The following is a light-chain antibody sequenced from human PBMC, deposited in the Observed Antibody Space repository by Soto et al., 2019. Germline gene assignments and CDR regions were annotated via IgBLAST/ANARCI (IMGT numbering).Light chain of an antibody. CDR1: SPNIGAGHD. J-gene: IGLJ2*01. CDR3: QSYDNNLSAVL. Sequence: QSVLTQPPSVSGAPGQRVTISCTGSSPNIGAGHDVHWYQQLPGTAPRLLIYVNSNRPSGVPDRFSGSKSGTSASLAITGLQAEDEADYYCQSYDNNLSAVLFGGGTKLTVL. V-gene: IGLV1-40*01. CDR2: VNS.